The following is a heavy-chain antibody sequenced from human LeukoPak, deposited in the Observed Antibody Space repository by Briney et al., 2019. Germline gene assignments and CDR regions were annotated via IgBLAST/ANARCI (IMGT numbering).Heavy chain of an antibody. D-gene: IGHD2-2*01. Sequence: GGSLRLSCAASGFTFSSYWMSWVRQAPGKGLEWVANIKQDGSEKYYVDSVKGRFTISRDNAKNTLYLQMNSLRAEDTAVYYCARDPVGHQLPFDYWGQGTLVTVSS. CDR1: GFTFSSYW. J-gene: IGHJ4*02. CDR3: ARDPVGHQLPFDY. V-gene: IGHV3-7*01. CDR2: IKQDGSEK.